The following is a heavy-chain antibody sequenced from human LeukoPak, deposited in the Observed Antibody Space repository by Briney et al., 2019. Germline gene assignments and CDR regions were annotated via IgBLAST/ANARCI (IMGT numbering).Heavy chain of an antibody. J-gene: IGHJ4*02. CDR2: ISAYNGNT. V-gene: IGHV1-18*01. CDR1: GYTFTSYG. D-gene: IGHD3-10*01. CDR3: ARITMVRGVIITDTDY. Sequence: ASVKVSCKASGYTFTSYGISWVRQAPGQGLEWMGWISAYNGNTNYAQKLQGRVTMTTDTSTSTAYVELRSLRSDDTAVYYCARITMVRGVIITDTDYWGQGTLVTVSS.